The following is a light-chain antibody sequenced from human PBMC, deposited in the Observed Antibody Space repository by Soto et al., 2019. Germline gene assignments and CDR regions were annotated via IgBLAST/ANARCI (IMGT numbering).Light chain of an antibody. CDR2: EAS. V-gene: IGKV1-33*01. CDR3: QQYDKLPPVT. J-gene: IGKJ1*01. CDR1: QDMSNY. Sequence: DIQMNQSPSSLYASVGDRVTITCQASQDMSNYLNWYQQKPGKAPKLLIYEASNLETGVPSRFSGSGSGTDFTVTISSLQPEDIATYYCQQYDKLPPVTFGQGTKVEIK.